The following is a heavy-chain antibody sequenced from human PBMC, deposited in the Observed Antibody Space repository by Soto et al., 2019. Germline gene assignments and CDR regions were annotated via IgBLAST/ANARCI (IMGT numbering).Heavy chain of an antibody. J-gene: IGHJ5*02. D-gene: IGHD3-9*01. Sequence: QVHLVESGGGLVKPGGSLRLSCAASGFTFRDYHMSWIRQTPEKGLEWISYISSSSGSTEYADSVKGRFTISRDNAKKSLYLRMNSLRAEYTAVYYCARLVYYDILTGSQYNWFDPWGQGALVTVSS. CDR1: GFTFRDYH. CDR3: ARLVYYDILTGSQYNWFDP. V-gene: IGHV3-11*05. CDR2: ISSSSGST.